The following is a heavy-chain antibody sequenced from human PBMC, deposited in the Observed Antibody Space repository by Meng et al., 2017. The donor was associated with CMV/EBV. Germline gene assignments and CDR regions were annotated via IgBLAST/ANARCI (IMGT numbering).Heavy chain of an antibody. Sequence: GGSLRLSCAASGFTFSSYWMHWVRQAPGKGLVGVSRINSDGSSTSYADSVKGRFTISRDNAKNTLYLQMNSLRAEDTAVYYCARGGANMVRGLLDWFDPWGQGTLVTVSS. CDR3: ARGGANMVRGLLDWFDP. CDR1: GFTFSSYW. J-gene: IGHJ5*02. V-gene: IGHV3-74*01. D-gene: IGHD3-10*01. CDR2: INSDGSST.